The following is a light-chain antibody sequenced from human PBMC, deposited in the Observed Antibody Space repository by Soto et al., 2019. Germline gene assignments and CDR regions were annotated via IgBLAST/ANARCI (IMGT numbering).Light chain of an antibody. CDR2: QVT. J-gene: IGLJ1*01. V-gene: IGLV2-14*01. Sequence: QSALAQPASVSGSPGQSITISCTGSFSDIAVFNYVSWYQQYPGRAPKLLIYQVTSRASGVSHRFSGSKSGHTASLTISGLQPEDEAEYYCNSYSSTNFYVFGTGTKVTVL. CDR1: FSDIAVFNY. CDR3: NSYSSTNFYV.